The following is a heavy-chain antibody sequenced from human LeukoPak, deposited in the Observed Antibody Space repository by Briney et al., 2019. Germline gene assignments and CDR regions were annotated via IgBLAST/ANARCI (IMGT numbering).Heavy chain of an antibody. Sequence: ASVKVSCKASGYTFTGYYMHWVRQAPGQGLEWRGCLNPNSGDTNYAQKFQGRLTMTRDTSISTAYMELSRLRSDDTAVYYCARDTEMATINDYWGQGTLVTVSP. CDR1: GYTFTGYY. V-gene: IGHV1-2*02. CDR3: ARDTEMATINDY. CDR2: LNPNSGDT. J-gene: IGHJ4*02. D-gene: IGHD5-24*01.